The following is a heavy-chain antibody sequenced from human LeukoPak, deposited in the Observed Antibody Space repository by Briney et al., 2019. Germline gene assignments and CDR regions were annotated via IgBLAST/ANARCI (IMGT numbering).Heavy chain of an antibody. CDR3: ARRDYYDSSGYWDY. CDR1: GGTFSSYS. V-gene: IGHV1-69*06. CDR2: NTPIFGTA. D-gene: IGHD3-22*01. J-gene: IGHJ4*02. Sequence: SVKVSCKASGGTFSSYSISWVRQAPGQGLEWMGRNTPIFGTANYAQKFQGRVTITAHKSKRTAHMELNSLRSGDTAVFYCARRDYYDSSGYWDYWGQGTLVTVSS.